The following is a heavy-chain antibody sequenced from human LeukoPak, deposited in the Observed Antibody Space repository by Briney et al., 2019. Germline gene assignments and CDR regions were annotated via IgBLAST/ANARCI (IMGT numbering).Heavy chain of an antibody. V-gene: IGHV1-2*02. J-gene: IGHJ5*02. CDR1: GYTFTGYY. Sequence: ASVKVSCKASGYTFTGYYMHWVRQAPGQGLEWMGWINPNSGGTNYAQKFQGRVTMTRDTSISTAYMELSRLRSDDTAVYYCARDPPICSSTRCYVFDPWGREPLVTVSS. CDR2: INPNSGGT. CDR3: ARDPPICSSTRCYVFDP. D-gene: IGHD2-2*01.